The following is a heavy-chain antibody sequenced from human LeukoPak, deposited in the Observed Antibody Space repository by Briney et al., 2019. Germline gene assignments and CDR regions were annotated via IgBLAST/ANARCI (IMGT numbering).Heavy chain of an antibody. J-gene: IGHJ3*02. CDR2: IYYSGNT. CDR3: ARDSGIAAAMTDAFDI. CDR1: GGSISNYY. Sequence: SETLSLTCTVYGGSISNYYWSWIRQPPGKGLEWIGYIYYSGNTNYNPSLKSRVTISVDTSKNQFSLKLSSVTAADTAVYYCARDSGIAAAMTDAFDIWGQGTMVTVSS. V-gene: IGHV4-59*12. D-gene: IGHD6-13*01.